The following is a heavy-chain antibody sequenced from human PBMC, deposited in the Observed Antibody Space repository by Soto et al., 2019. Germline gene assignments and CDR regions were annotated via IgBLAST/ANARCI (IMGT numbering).Heavy chain of an antibody. Sequence: GGSLRLSCAASGFTFSSYAMSWFRQAPGKGLEWVSAISGSGGSTYYADSVKGRFTISRDNSKDTLYLQMNSLRAEDTAVYYCAKDTIAARSFDYWGQGTLVTVSS. J-gene: IGHJ4*02. D-gene: IGHD6-6*01. V-gene: IGHV3-23*01. CDR3: AKDTIAARSFDY. CDR2: ISGSGGST. CDR1: GFTFSSYA.